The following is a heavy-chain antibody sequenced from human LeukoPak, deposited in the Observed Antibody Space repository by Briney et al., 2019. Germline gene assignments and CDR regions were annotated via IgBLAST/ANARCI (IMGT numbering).Heavy chain of an antibody. D-gene: IGHD3-3*01. Sequence: PGGSLRLSCAASGFTFTNAWMSWVRQAPGKGLEWVGRITSKTDGGATDYAAPVKGRFTISRDDSKNTLYLQMNSLKTEDTAVYYRTTDPPYYDFWSDYVWGQGALVTVSS. CDR3: TTDPPYYDFWSDYV. J-gene: IGHJ4*02. CDR1: GFTFTNAW. V-gene: IGHV3-15*01. CDR2: ITSKTDGGAT.